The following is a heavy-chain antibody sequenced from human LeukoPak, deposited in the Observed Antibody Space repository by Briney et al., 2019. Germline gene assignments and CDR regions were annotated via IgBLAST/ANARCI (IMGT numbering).Heavy chain of an antibody. Sequence: GGSLRLSCAASGFTFSSYAMSWVRQAPGKGLEWVSAISGSGGSTIYYADSVKGRFTISRDNAKNSLYLQMNSLRAEDTAVYYCARDCSSTSCYSGDAFDIWGQGTMVTVSS. V-gene: IGHV3-23*01. CDR2: ISGSGGSTI. J-gene: IGHJ3*02. CDR1: GFTFSSYA. CDR3: ARDCSSTSCYSGDAFDI. D-gene: IGHD2-2*02.